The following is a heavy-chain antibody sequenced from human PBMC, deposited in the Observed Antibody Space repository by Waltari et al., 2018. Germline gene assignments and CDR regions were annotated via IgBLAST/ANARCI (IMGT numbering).Heavy chain of an antibody. CDR2: IYYSGST. Sequence: QVQMQESGPVLVKPSETLSLTCTVSGCSISSYYCSWIRQPPGKGLAWIGYIYYSGSTNYNPALKSRVTISVDTSKNQFSRKLSSVTAADTAVYYCAREGTGEVSTFDIWGQGTMVTVSS. J-gene: IGHJ3*02. CDR3: AREGTGEVSTFDI. CDR1: GCSISSYY. D-gene: IGHD7-27*01. V-gene: IGHV4-59*01.